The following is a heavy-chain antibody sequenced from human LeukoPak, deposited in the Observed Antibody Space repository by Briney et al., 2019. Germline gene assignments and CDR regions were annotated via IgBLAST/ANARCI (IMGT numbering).Heavy chain of an antibody. J-gene: IGHJ4*02. Sequence: GASVKVSCKASGYTFTSYAMRWVRQAPGQRLEWMGWINAGNGNTKYSQKFQGRVTITRDTSASTAYMELSSLRSEDTAVYYCARDPPAYGSGSYYNVPVFDYWGQGTLVTVSS. CDR3: ARDPPAYGSGSYYNVPVFDY. CDR1: GYTFTSYA. V-gene: IGHV1-3*01. D-gene: IGHD3-10*01. CDR2: INAGNGNT.